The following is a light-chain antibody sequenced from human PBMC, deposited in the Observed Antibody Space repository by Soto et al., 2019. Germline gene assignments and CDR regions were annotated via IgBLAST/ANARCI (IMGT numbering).Light chain of an antibody. CDR1: SSDVGGYNY. V-gene: IGLV2-8*01. CDR3: ISYAGSNNLGV. Sequence: QSALTQPPSASGSRGQSVTISCTGTSSDVGGYNYVSWYQQHPGKAPKLMIYEVSKRPSGVPDRFSGSKSGNTASLTVSGLQPEDEADYYCISYAGSNNLGVFGGGTQVTVL. CDR2: EVS. J-gene: IGLJ3*02.